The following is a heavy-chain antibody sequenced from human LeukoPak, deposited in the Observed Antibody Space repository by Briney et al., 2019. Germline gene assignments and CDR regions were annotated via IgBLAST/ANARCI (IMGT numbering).Heavy chain of an antibody. D-gene: IGHD3-22*01. Sequence: SETLSLTCTVSGASISSYYWSWIRQHPGKGLEWIGYFCYSGTTYYTPSLKSRVTISVDTSKNQFSLKLSSVTAADTAVYYCARTYDSRAYFPYYFNYWGQGTLVTVSS. V-gene: IGHV4-59*06. CDR3: ARTYDSRAYFPYYFNY. CDR1: GASISSYY. CDR2: FCYSGTT. J-gene: IGHJ4*02.